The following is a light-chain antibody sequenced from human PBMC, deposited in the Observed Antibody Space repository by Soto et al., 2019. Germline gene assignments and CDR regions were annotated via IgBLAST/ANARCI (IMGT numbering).Light chain of an antibody. CDR1: QSVSSSY. J-gene: IGKJ2*01. Sequence: EIVLTQSPGTLSLSPGERATLSCRASQSVSSSYLAWYQQKPGQAPRLLIYGASSRATGIPDRFSGSGSGTDFTLTISRLEPEDFPVYYCRPYGSSPPYTFGQGTKLEIK. CDR2: GAS. V-gene: IGKV3-20*01. CDR3: RPYGSSPPYT.